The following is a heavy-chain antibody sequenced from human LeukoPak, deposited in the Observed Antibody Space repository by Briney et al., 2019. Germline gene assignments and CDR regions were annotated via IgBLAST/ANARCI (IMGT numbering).Heavy chain of an antibody. D-gene: IGHD1-14*01. CDR3: AFPTREPDS. CDR2: ISASSSDT. Sequence: PGGSLRLSCAASGFTLNEYYMSWFRQAPGKGREWLSYISASSSDTTYAASVKCRFTISRDNTRNSVYLQMNSLRAEDTAVYYCAFPTREPDSWGQGTLVTVSS. CDR1: GFTLNEYY. V-gene: IGHV3-11*06. J-gene: IGHJ4*02.